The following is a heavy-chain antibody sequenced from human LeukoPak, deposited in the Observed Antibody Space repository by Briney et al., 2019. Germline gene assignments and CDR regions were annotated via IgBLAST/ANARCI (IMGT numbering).Heavy chain of an antibody. CDR3: AKEPRPSTVRWFDP. D-gene: IGHD4-11*01. Sequence: GGSLRLSCAASGFTFSSYAMHWVRQAPGKGLEWVAVISYDGSNKYYADSVKGRFTISRDNSKNTLYLQMNSLRAEDTAVYYCAKEPRPSTVRWFDPWGQGTLVTVSS. J-gene: IGHJ5*02. V-gene: IGHV3-30-3*01. CDR2: ISYDGSNK. CDR1: GFTFSSYA.